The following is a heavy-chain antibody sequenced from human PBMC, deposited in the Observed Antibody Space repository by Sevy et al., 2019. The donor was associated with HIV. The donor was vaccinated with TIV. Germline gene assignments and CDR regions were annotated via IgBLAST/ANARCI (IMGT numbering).Heavy chain of an antibody. Sequence: APVKVSCKASGFTFTSSAVQWVRQARGQRLEWIGWIVVGSGNTNYAQKFQERVTITRDMSTSTAYMELSSLRSEDTAVYYCAAEDSIQLRANFDYWGQGTLVTVSS. J-gene: IGHJ4*02. D-gene: IGHD5-18*01. CDR1: GFTFTSSA. CDR3: AAEDSIQLRANFDY. V-gene: IGHV1-58*01. CDR2: IVVGSGNT.